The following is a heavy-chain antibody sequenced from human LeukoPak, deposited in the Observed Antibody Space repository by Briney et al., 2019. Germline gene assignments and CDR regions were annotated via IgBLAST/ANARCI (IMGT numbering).Heavy chain of an antibody. CDR1: GFTFSPFS. CDR3: ARSRDWRVEY. J-gene: IGHJ4*02. CDR2: ITGSFSDTI. D-gene: IGHD2-21*02. Sequence: GGSLRLSCAASGFTFSPFSMNWVRQAPGKGLEWVAYITGSFSDTIYYADSVKGRFTISRDNAKNSLYLQMNSLRAEDTAIYYCARSRDWRVEYWGQGTLVTVSS. V-gene: IGHV3-48*04.